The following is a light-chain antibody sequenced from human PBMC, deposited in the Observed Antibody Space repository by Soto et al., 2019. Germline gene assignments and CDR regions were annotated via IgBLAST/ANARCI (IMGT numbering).Light chain of an antibody. CDR3: TSYTTSNTLA. J-gene: IGLJ2*01. V-gene: IGLV2-14*01. Sequence: QSALAQPASVSGSPGQSITISCTGTRSDIGASIYVSWFQQYPGEAPKCIIYDVNNRPSGVSNRFSGSKSGSTASLTISGLQAEDEAVYYCTSYTTSNTLALGGGTQLPVL. CDR1: RSDIGASIY. CDR2: DVN.